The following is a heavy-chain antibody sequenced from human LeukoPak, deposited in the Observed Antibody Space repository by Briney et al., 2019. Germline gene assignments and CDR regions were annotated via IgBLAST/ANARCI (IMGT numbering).Heavy chain of an antibody. Sequence: VASVKVSCKASGYTFTSYGISWVRQAPGQGLEWMGWISAYNGNTNYAQKLQGRGTMPTDTSTSTAYMELRSLRSDDTAVYYCAREKGELLFFASSWFDPWGQGTLVTVSS. CDR2: ISAYNGNT. CDR3: AREKGELLFFASSWFDP. CDR1: GYTFTSYG. V-gene: IGHV1-18*01. J-gene: IGHJ5*02. D-gene: IGHD1-26*01.